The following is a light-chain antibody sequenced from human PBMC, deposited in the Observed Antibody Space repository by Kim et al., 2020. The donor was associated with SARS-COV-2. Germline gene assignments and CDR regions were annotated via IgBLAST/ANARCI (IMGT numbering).Light chain of an antibody. Sequence: SYELTQPPSLSVAPGQTAKMTCGGDKIGSQSVHWYQQKPGQAPVLIIYYGADRPSGIPERFSGSKSQNTATLTINRVDAGDAADYYCQVWDTSSEHWVFGGGTKLTVL. CDR1: KIGSQS. V-gene: IGLV3-21*01. J-gene: IGLJ3*02. CDR2: YGA. CDR3: QVWDTSSEHWV.